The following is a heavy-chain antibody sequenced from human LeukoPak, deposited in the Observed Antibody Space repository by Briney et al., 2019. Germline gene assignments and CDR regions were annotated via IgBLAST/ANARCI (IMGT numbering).Heavy chain of an antibody. CDR3: ARAKGAAGTYLFDY. CDR1: RFTFITYW. V-gene: IGHV3-7*03. D-gene: IGHD6-13*01. CDR2: IKQDGSEK. Sequence: GGSLRLSCAASRFTFITYWMSWVRQAPGKGLGWVANIKQDGSEKYYVDSVKGRFTISRDNAKNPLYLQMNSLRVEDTAVYYCARAKGAAGTYLFDYWGQGTLVTVSS. J-gene: IGHJ4*02.